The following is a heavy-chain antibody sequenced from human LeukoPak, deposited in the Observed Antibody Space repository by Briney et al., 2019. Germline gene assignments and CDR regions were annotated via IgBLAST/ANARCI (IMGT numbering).Heavy chain of an antibody. CDR3: ERAVTYFYGSVTYDWFDP. CDR2: IKSDGST. V-gene: IGHV3-74*01. D-gene: IGHD3-10*01. Sequence: SGGSLRLSCAASGFTFSSYWMHWLRQTPGKGLVWVSRIKSDGSTIYADSVKGRVTISRHNARNTLYLQMNSLRVEDTAMYYCERAVTYFYGSVTYDWFDPWGQGTLVTVSS. J-gene: IGHJ5*02. CDR1: GFTFSSYW.